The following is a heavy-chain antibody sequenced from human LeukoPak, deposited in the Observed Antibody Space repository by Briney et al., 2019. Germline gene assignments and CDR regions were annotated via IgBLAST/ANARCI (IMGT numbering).Heavy chain of an antibody. CDR1: GFTFSSYA. Sequence: PGGSLRLSCAASGFTFSSYAMSWVRQAPGKGLEWVSAISGSGGSTYYADSVKGGFTISRDNSKNTVYLQMNSLRAEDTAVYYCAKLPVSIAAAGTYYFDYWGQGTLVTVSS. CDR3: AKLPVSIAAAGTYYFDY. D-gene: IGHD6-13*01. J-gene: IGHJ4*02. CDR2: ISGSGGST. V-gene: IGHV3-23*01.